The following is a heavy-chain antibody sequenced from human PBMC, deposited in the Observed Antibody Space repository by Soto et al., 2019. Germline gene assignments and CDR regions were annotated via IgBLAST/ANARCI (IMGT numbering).Heavy chain of an antibody. D-gene: IGHD3-3*01. J-gene: IGHJ4*02. CDR2: FDPEDGET. CDR3: ATLDFWSGTTGYFDY. V-gene: IGHV1-24*01. Sequence: GASVKVSCKVSGYTLTELSMHWVRQAPGKGLEWMGGFDPEDGETIHAQKFQGRVTMTEDTSTDTAYMELSSLRSEDTAVYYCATLDFWSGTTGYFDYWGQGTLVTVSS. CDR1: GYTLTELS.